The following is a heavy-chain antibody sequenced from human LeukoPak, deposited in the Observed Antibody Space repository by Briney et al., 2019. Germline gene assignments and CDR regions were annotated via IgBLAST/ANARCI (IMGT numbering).Heavy chain of an antibody. CDR2: ISAFYGNA. Sequence: ASVKVSCKASGYTFTSYGISWVRQAPGQGLEWMGWISAFYGNANYAQKLQGRVTITTDISTSTAYMELRSLRSDYTPVYYCSIARQAEGFGELSLYASDIWGQATTATVSS. J-gene: IGHJ3*02. D-gene: IGHD3-10*01. CDR3: SIARQAEGFGELSLYASDI. CDR1: GYTFTSYG. V-gene: IGHV1-18*01.